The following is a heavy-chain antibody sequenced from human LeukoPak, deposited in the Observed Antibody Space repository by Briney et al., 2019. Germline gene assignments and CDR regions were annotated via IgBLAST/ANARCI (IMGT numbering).Heavy chain of an antibody. CDR2: ISYDGSNK. D-gene: IGHD2-15*01. CDR3: AKDLYCSGGSCYLHGYDYGMDV. J-gene: IGHJ6*02. Sequence: GGSLRLSCAASGFTFSSYGMHWVRQAPGKGLEWVAVISYDGSNKYYADSVKGRFTISRDNSKNTLYLQMNSLRAEDTAVYYCAKDLYCSGGSCYLHGYDYGMDVWGQGTTVTVSS. V-gene: IGHV3-30*18. CDR1: GFTFSSYG.